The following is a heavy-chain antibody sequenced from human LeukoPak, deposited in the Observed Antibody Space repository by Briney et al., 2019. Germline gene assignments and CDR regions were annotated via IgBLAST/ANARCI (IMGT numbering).Heavy chain of an antibody. J-gene: IGHJ2*01. CDR1: GFTFSGND. CDR3: ARELLDPISSGWYFDL. Sequence: GGSLRLSCAGSGFTFSGNDFHWVRQATGKGLEWVSAIGRGGDTYYPGSVKGRFAISREDAKNSLYLQMNSLTAGDTAVYYCARELLDPISSGWYFDLWGRGTLVTVSS. CDR2: IGRGGDT. V-gene: IGHV3-13*01. D-gene: IGHD2-21*01.